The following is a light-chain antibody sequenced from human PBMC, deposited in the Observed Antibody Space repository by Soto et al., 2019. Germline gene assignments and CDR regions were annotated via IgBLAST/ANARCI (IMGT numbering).Light chain of an antibody. J-gene: IGLJ2*01. CDR2: EVS. Sequence: QSALTQPASVSGSPGQSITISCTGTSSDVGSYNLVSWYQQHPGKAPNLMIYEVSKRPSGVSHLFAGSKSGNTASLTISGLPAEDEADYCGGSYAGSSTLVFGGGTQLTVL. CDR3: GSYAGSSTLV. V-gene: IGLV2-23*02. CDR1: SSDVGSYNL.